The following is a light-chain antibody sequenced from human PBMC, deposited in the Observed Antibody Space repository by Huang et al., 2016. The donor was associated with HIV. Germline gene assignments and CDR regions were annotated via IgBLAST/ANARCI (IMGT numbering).Light chain of an antibody. Sequence: DIQMTQSPSSLSASVGDRVTITCQASQDISNYLNWYQQKPGKAPKLLIYDASNLETGGPSRFSGRGSGTDFTFTISSLQPEDIATYYCQQYDNFPLTFGGGTKME. V-gene: IGKV1-33*01. CDR3: QQYDNFPLT. CDR1: QDISNY. CDR2: DAS. J-gene: IGKJ4*01.